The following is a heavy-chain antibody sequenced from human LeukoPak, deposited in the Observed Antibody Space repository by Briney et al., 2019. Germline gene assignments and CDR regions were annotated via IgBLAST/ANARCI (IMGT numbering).Heavy chain of an antibody. Sequence: ASVKVSCKASGGTFSSYAISWVRQAPGQGLEWMGWISAYNGNTNYAQKLQGRVTMTTDTSTSTAYMELRSLRSDDTAVYYCARDREYSSSHYYYGMDVWGQGTTVTVSS. CDR2: ISAYNGNT. V-gene: IGHV1-18*01. D-gene: IGHD6-6*01. J-gene: IGHJ6*02. CDR3: ARDREYSSSHYYYGMDV. CDR1: GGTFSSYA.